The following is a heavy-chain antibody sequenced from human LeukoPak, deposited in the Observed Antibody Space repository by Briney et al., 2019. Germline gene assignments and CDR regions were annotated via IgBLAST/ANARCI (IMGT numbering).Heavy chain of an antibody. CDR1: GFTVSSNY. V-gene: IGHV3-7*03. CDR3: ATSTAAAGTD. D-gene: IGHD6-13*01. Sequence: GGSLRLSCAASGFTVSSNYMSWVRQAPGKGLKWVANIKQDGSEKYYVDSVKGRFTISRDNAQNSLYLQMNSLRAEDTAIYYCATSTAAAGTDWGQGTLVTVSS. CDR2: IKQDGSEK. J-gene: IGHJ4*02.